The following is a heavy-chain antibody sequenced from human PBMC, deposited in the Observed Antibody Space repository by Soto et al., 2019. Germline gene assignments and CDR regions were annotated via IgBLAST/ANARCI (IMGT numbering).Heavy chain of an antibody. Sequence: QVQLQESGPGLVKPSETLSLSCAVSGGSISPHYWTWIRQPPGKGLEYIGYIHYSGWTDYNPSLKTRVSISVDTSTNRFSLRLNSVTSTDTAVYYCARLTGSPTLFDYWGQGILVTVSS. CDR3: ARLTGSPTLFDY. D-gene: IGHD1-26*01. CDR2: IHYSGWT. CDR1: GGSISPHY. J-gene: IGHJ4*02. V-gene: IGHV4-59*11.